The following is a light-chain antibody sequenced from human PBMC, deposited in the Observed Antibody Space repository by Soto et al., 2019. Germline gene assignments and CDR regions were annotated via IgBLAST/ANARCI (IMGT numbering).Light chain of an antibody. CDR2: WAS. J-gene: IGKJ2*01. Sequence: DIVMTQSPDSLAVSLGERATINCKSSQSVLYSSNNKNYLAWSQQKPRQPPKLLIYWASTRESGVPGRFSGSGSGTDFTLTISSLQAEDVAVYFCQQYYSTPHTFGQGTKLEIK. V-gene: IGKV4-1*01. CDR3: QQYYSTPHT. CDR1: QSVLYSSNNKNY.